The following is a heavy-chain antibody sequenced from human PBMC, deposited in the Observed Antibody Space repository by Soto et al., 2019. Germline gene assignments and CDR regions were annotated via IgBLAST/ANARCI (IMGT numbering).Heavy chain of an antibody. CDR1: GGTFSSYA. CDR2: IIPIFGTA. D-gene: IGHD3-3*01. Sequence: QVQLVQSGAEVKKPGSSVKVSCKASGGTFSSYAISWVRQAPGQGLEWMGGIIPIFGTANYAQKFQGRVTITADESTSTAYMELSSLRSEDTAVYYCARGRSIFGVVIITNYYYYGMDVWGPGTTVTVSS. V-gene: IGHV1-69*01. J-gene: IGHJ6*02. CDR3: ARGRSIFGVVIITNYYYYGMDV.